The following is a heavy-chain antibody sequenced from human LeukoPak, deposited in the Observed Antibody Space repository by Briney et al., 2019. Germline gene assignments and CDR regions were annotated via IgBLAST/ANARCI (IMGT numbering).Heavy chain of an antibody. V-gene: IGHV3-21*01. Sequence: GGSLRLSCAASGFTFSSYSMNWVRQAPGGGLECVSSISSSSSYIYYADSVNGRFTISRDNAKNSLYLQMNSLRAEEAGLYYCASSRYDSSGYYGIIGYWGQGTLVTVSS. CDR2: ISSSSSYI. D-gene: IGHD3-22*01. CDR3: ASSRYDSSGYYGIIGY. J-gene: IGHJ4*02. CDR1: GFTFSSYS.